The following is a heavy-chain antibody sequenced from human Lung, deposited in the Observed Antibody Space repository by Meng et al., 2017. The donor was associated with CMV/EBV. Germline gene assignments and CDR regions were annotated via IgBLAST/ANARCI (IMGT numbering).Heavy chain of an antibody. J-gene: IGHJ4*02. CDR3: AKWMVREYYFDY. CDR1: GFTFSSYG. D-gene: IGHD6-19*01. Sequence: GESLKISCAASGFTFSSYGMHWVRQAPGKGLEWVAFIRYDGSNKYYADSVKGRFTISRDNSKNTLYLQMNSLRAEDTAVYYCAKWMVREYYFDYWGQGTLVTVSS. V-gene: IGHV3-30*02. CDR2: IRYDGSNK.